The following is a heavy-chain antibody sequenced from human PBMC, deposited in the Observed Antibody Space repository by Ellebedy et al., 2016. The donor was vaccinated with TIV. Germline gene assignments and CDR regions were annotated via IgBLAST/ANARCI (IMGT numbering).Heavy chain of an antibody. V-gene: IGHV3-48*02. CDR1: GFTFSSYS. J-gene: IGHJ3*02. CDR2: ISSSSSTI. CDR3: ARREGDI. Sequence: GGSLRLSXAASGFTFSSYSMNWVRQAPGKGLEWVSYISSSSSTIYYADSVKGRFTISRDNAKNSLYLQMSSLRDEDTAVYYCARREGDIWGQGTMVTVSS.